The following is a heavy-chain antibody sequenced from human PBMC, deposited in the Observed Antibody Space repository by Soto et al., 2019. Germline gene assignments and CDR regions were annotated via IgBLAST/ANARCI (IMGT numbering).Heavy chain of an antibody. Sequence: SETLSLTCTVSGGSISSGGYYWSWIRQHPGKGLEWIGYIYYSGSTYYNPSLKSRVTISVDTSKNQFSLKLSSVTAADTAVYYCARGPLYDCGGDCYCDYWGQGTLVTVSS. V-gene: IGHV4-31*03. D-gene: IGHD2-21*02. CDR3: ARGPLYDCGGDCYCDY. CDR2: IYYSGST. J-gene: IGHJ4*02. CDR1: GGSISSGGYY.